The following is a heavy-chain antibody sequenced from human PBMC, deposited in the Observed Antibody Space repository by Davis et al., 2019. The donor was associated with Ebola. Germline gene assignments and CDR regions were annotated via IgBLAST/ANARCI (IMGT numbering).Heavy chain of an antibody. J-gene: IGHJ6*02. CDR1: GFTFSDFG. CDR2: ISYDGSNK. Sequence: PGGSLRLSCAASGFTFSDFGMHWVRQAPGKGLEWVALISYDGSNKYYADSVKGRFTISRDNSKNTLYLQMNSLRPEDTAVYYCASQTIVVLGTYYGMDVWGQGTTVTVSS. D-gene: IGHD2-21*01. V-gene: IGHV3-30*03. CDR3: ASQTIVVLGTYYGMDV.